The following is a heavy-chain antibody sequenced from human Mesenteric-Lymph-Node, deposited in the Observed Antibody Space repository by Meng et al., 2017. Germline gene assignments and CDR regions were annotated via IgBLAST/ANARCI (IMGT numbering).Heavy chain of an antibody. Sequence: GESLKISCAASGFTFSSYEMNWVRQAPGKGLEWVSYISSSGSTIYYADSVKGRFTISRDNAKNSLYLQMNSLRAEDTAVYYCARAVMNRYGDRGGDFDYWGQGMLVTVSS. V-gene: IGHV3-48*03. CDR2: ISSSGSTI. J-gene: IGHJ4*02. D-gene: IGHD4-17*01. CDR3: ARAVMNRYGDRGGDFDY. CDR1: GFTFSSYE.